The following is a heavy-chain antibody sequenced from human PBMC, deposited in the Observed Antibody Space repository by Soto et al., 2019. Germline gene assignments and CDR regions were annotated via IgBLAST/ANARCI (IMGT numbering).Heavy chain of an antibody. J-gene: IGHJ4*02. CDR1: GGSISSSSYY. CDR2: IYYSGST. D-gene: IGHD4-17*01. V-gene: IGHV4-39*01. CDR3: GRHFRRSVTTRYFTNFDY. Sequence: TLSLTCTVSGGSISSSSYYWGWIRQPPGKGLEWIGSIYYSGSTYYNPSLKSRVTISVDTSKNQFSLKLSSVTAADTAVYYCGRHFRRSVTTRYFTNFDYWGQG.